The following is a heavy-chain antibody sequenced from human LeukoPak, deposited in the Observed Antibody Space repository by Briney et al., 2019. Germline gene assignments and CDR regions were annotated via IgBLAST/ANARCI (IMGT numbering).Heavy chain of an antibody. D-gene: IGHD3-22*01. CDR2: INHSGST. J-gene: IGHJ5*02. Sequence: RSSETLSLTCAVYGGSFSGYYWSWIRQPPGKGLEWIGEINHSGSTNYNPSLKSRVTISVDTSKNQFSLKLSSVTAADTAVYYCARRDYYYDSSGYYRVNRNWFDPWGQGTLVTVSS. V-gene: IGHV4-34*01. CDR3: ARRDYYYDSSGYYRVNRNWFDP. CDR1: GGSFSGYY.